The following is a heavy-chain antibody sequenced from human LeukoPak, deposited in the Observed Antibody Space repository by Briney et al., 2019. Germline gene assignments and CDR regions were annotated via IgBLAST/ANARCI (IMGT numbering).Heavy chain of an antibody. V-gene: IGHV3-7*01. D-gene: IGHD6-6*01. CDR2: IKDDGSDK. CDR3: ARNPYSSSSSGYFDY. CDR1: GFTFRNYW. Sequence: GGSLRLSCAASGFTFRNYWMNWVRQAPGKGLEWVANIKDDGSDKYYVDSVKGRFTISRDNAKNSLYLQMNSLRAEDTAVYYCARNPYSSSSSGYFDYWGQGTLVTVSS. J-gene: IGHJ4*02.